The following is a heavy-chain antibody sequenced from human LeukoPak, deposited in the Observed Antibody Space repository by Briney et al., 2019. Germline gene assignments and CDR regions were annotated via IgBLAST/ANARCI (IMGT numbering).Heavy chain of an antibody. CDR3: ARDLEAANTYYFDY. CDR1: GFTVSSSY. D-gene: IGHD6-13*01. V-gene: IGHV3-66*01. J-gene: IGHJ4*02. Sequence: GGSLRLSCAASGFTVSSSYMSWVRQAPGKGLEWVSIISSAGTTYYADSVKGRFTISRDNSKNTVYLQVDSLRDEDTAVYYCARDLEAANTYYFDYWGQGTMVTVSS. CDR2: ISSAGTT.